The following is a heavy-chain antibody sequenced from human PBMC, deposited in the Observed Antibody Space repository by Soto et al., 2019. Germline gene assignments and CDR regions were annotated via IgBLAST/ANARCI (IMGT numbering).Heavy chain of an antibody. CDR1: GFTFSSYA. V-gene: IGHV3-23*01. CDR2: ISGSGGST. CDR3: ARNNVYDSHYYYYYMDV. D-gene: IGHD5-12*01. J-gene: IGHJ6*03. Sequence: SGGSLRLSCAASGFTFSSYAMSWVRQAPGKGLEWVSAISGSGGSTYYADSVKGRFTISRDNSKNTLYLQMNSLRAEDTAVYYCARNNVYDSHYYYYYMDVWGKGTTVTVSS.